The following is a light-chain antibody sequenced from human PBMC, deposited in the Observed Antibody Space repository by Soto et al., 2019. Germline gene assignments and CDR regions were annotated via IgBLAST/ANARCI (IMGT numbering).Light chain of an antibody. Sequence: EIVMTQSPATLSVSPGERATLSCRASQTVHNNLAWYQHKPGQAPRLLIYGASTRTAGIPARFSGSGSGTDFTLTISRLQSEDFAVYYCQQYNKWVTFGGGTKVEIK. CDR2: GAS. CDR3: QQYNKWVT. J-gene: IGKJ4*02. V-gene: IGKV3-15*01. CDR1: QTVHNN.